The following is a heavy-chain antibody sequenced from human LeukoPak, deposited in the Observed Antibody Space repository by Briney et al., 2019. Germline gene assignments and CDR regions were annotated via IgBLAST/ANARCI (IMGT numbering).Heavy chain of an antibody. D-gene: IGHD3-10*01. CDR1: GFTFTNAW. J-gene: IGHJ3*02. Sequence: PGGSLRLSCAASGFTFTNAWVNWVRQAPGKGLEWVGRIKSKTDGATTDYAAPVKGRFTISRDDSKNTLYLQMNSLKTEDTAVYYCTTDLDYGSGRGIWGQGTMVTVSS. V-gene: IGHV3-15*01. CDR3: TTDLDYGSGRGI. CDR2: IKSKTDGATT.